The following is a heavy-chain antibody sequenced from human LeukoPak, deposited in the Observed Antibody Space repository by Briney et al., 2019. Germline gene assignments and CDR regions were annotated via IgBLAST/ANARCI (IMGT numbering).Heavy chain of an antibody. CDR1: GYTFTSYY. Sequence: GASVKVSCKTSGYTFTSYYMHWVRQAPGQGLEWMGWINPNSGGTNYAQKFQGRVTMTRGTSISTAYMELSRLRSDDTAVYYCASFWGSDAFDIWGQGTMVTVSS. CDR3: ASFWGSDAFDI. CDR2: INPNSGGT. J-gene: IGHJ3*02. D-gene: IGHD7-27*01. V-gene: IGHV1-2*02.